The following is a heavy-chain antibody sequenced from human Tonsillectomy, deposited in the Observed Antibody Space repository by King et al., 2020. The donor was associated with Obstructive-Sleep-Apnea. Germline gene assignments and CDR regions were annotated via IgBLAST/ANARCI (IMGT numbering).Heavy chain of an antibody. V-gene: IGHV4-59*08. D-gene: IGHD5-12*01. Sequence: VQLQESGPGLVKPSETLSLTCTVSADSISNYYWSWIRQPPGKGLEWIGYMYYSGNTNYNPSLKIRVTISVDTSKIQFSLRLSSVTAADTAVYYCARHRGVEDYGGYGDYFDYWGQGTLVTVSS. J-gene: IGHJ4*02. CDR1: ADSISNYY. CDR2: MYYSGNT. CDR3: ARHRGVEDYGGYGDYFDY.